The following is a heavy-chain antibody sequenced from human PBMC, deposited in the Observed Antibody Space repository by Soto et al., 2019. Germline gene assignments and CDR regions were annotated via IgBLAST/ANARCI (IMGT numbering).Heavy chain of an antibody. J-gene: IGHJ5*02. CDR1: GFTFSDST. D-gene: IGHD2-21*02. V-gene: IGHV3-73*02. Sequence: EVQLVESGGGLVQPGGSLKLSCAASGFTFSDSTMHWVRQASGKGMEWVGRIRNKANSYATAYAASVKGRFTVSRDDSKNTAYLQMNGLKTEDTAVYYCTSSFVVVTAIAASWGQGTQVTVSS. CDR2: IRNKANSYAT. CDR3: TSSFVVVTAIAAS.